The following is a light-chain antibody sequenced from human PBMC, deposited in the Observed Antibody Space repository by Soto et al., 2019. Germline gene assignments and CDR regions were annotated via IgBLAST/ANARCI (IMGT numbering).Light chain of an antibody. V-gene: IGLV2-11*01. Sequence: QSFLTQPRSVSGSAGQSVTIACTGTSSDVGYYNYVSWYQRHPGKAPKLMIYDVFKRPSGVPDRFSGTKSGNTASLTISGLQAEDEGDYYCCSYAGSYNIYLFGAGTKVTVL. CDR1: SSDVGYYNY. CDR2: DVF. J-gene: IGLJ1*01. CDR3: CSYAGSYNIYL.